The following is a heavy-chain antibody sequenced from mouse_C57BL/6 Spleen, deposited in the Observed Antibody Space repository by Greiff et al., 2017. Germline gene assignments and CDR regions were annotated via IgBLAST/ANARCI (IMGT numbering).Heavy chain of an antibody. CDR2: IYPGSGNT. Sequence: QVHVKQSGPELVKPGASVKISCKASGYSFTSYYIHWVKQRPGQGLEWIGWIYPGSGNTKYNEKFKGKATLTADTSSSTAYMQLSSLTSEDSAVYYCASRDLYYDYDEDYAMDYWGQGTSVTVSS. CDR1: GYSFTSYY. J-gene: IGHJ4*01. CDR3: ASRDLYYDYDEDYAMDY. V-gene: IGHV1-66*01. D-gene: IGHD2-4*01.